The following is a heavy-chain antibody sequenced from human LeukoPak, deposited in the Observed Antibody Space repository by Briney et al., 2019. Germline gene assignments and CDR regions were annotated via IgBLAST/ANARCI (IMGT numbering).Heavy chain of an antibody. Sequence: PSETLSLTCTVSGGSISSSRYYWSWIRQPPGKGLEWIGYINYSGTTNYNPSLKSRVTISVDTSQNQFSLKLNSVSAADTAVYYCAGGGQWLAFDQWSQGTLVTVSS. CDR3: AGGGQWLAFDQ. CDR2: INYSGTT. CDR1: GGSISSSRYY. D-gene: IGHD6-19*01. V-gene: IGHV4-61*01. J-gene: IGHJ4*02.